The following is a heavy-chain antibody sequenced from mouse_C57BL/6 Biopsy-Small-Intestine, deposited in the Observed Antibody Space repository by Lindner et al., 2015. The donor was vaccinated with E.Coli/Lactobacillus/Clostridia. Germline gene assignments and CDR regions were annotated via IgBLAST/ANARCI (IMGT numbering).Heavy chain of an antibody. D-gene: IGHD1-1*02. Sequence: LQRSGAELVKPGASVKISCNASGYAFRNYWMNWVKQRPGKGLEWIGQIYPGDGDTNYNGEFKGKATLTADKSSSTAYMQLSSLTSEDSAVYFCAAGIPWYFDVWGTGTTVTVSS. J-gene: IGHJ1*03. V-gene: IGHV1-80*01. CDR3: AAGIPWYFDV. CDR2: IYPGDGDT. CDR1: GYAFRNYW.